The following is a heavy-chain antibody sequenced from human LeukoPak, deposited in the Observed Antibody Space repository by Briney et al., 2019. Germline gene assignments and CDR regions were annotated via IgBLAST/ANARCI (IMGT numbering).Heavy chain of an antibody. CDR1: GFTFSSYW. V-gene: IGHV3-74*01. Sequence: GGSLRLSCTASGFTFSSYWMHWVRQVPGKGLVWVSRIKSDGSSTTYADSVKGRFTISRDNAKNTLYLQMSSLRAEDTAAYYCARSTYSGSSYDYWGQGTLATVSS. CDR2: IKSDGSST. D-gene: IGHD1-26*01. CDR3: ARSTYSGSSYDY. J-gene: IGHJ4*02.